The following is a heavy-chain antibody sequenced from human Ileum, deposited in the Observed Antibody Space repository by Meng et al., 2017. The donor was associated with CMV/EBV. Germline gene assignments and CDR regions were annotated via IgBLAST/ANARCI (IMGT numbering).Heavy chain of an antibody. D-gene: IGHD1-26*01. CDR1: GYPFTNSG. CDR3: ARVQLSGVFDY. J-gene: IGHJ4*02. V-gene: IGHV1-18*01. CDR2: INTYNDNS. Sequence: QGELRQSEREVTKPLASVKVACKTSGYPFTNSGLTSVRQAPGQGLEWMGWINTYNDNSNSAQKFQDRCTMTKYTSTRTAHMELRSLTSDDTAVYYCARVQLSGVFDYWGQGTLVTVSS.